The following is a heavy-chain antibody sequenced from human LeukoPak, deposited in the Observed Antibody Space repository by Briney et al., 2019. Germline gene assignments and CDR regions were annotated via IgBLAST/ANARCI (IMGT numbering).Heavy chain of an antibody. CDR3: ARDPSNTSGWYIYFDY. V-gene: IGHV1-18*01. D-gene: IGHD6-19*01. J-gene: IGHJ4*02. Sequence: PAASVKVSCKASGYTFDIYGISWARQAPGQGLEWMGWISAYNGDTHYAQRFQGRVTLTIDTSTSTAYMELRDLRSDDTAMYYCARDPSNTSGWYIYFDYWGQGTLVTASS. CDR1: GYTFDIYG. CDR2: ISAYNGDT.